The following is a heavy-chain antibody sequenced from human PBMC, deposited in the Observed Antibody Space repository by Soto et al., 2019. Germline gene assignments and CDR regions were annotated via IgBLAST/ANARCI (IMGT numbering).Heavy chain of an antibody. CDR1: GFTFSTYG. D-gene: IGHD3-22*01. CDR2: ILYDGSNK. Sequence: PGGSLRLSCAASGFTFSTYGMHWVRQAPGKGLEWVAVILYDGSNKYYADSVKGRFTISRDNSKNTLYLQMNSLRAEDTAVYYCAKDVNYYDSSGYDYYFDYWGQGTLVTVSS. J-gene: IGHJ4*02. V-gene: IGHV3-30*18. CDR3: AKDVNYYDSSGYDYYFDY.